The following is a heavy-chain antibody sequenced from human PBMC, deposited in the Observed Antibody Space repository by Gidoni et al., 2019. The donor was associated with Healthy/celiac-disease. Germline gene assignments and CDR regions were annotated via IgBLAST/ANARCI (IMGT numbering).Heavy chain of an antibody. CDR1: GFTFSSYW. Sequence: EVQLVESGGGLVQPGGSLRLSCAASGFTFSSYWMHWVRQAPGKGLVWVSRINSDGSSTSYADSGKGRFNISRDNAKNTLYLQMNSLRAEDTAVYYCARVGVYYYYGMDVWGQGTTVTVSS. CDR3: ARVGVYYYYGMDV. J-gene: IGHJ6*02. V-gene: IGHV3-74*01. CDR2: INSDGSST. D-gene: IGHD3-10*01.